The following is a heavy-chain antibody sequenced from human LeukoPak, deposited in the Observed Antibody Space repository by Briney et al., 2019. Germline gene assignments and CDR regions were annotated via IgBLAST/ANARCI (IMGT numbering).Heavy chain of an antibody. CDR2: ILGSGGST. Sequence: GASLRLSCAASGFTFSNYAMSWVRQAPGKGVEWVSAILGSGGSTYYADSVKGRFTLSRDNSKSTLYLQMNSLRAEDTALYYCAKWGDYDVLTGYYVPDYWGQGTLVTVSS. D-gene: IGHD3-9*01. CDR1: GFTFSNYA. J-gene: IGHJ4*02. CDR3: AKWGDYDVLTGYYVPDY. V-gene: IGHV3-23*01.